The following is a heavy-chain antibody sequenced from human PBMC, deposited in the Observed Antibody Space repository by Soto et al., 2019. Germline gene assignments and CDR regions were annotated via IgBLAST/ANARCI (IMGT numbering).Heavy chain of an antibody. CDR2: INSDGSST. D-gene: IGHD6-13*01. J-gene: IGHJ3*02. CDR3: ARVDAPDSSWGTTDAFDI. V-gene: IGHV3-74*01. CDR1: GFTFSSYW. Sequence: GGSLRLSCAASGFTFSSYWMHWVRQAPGKGLVWVSRINSDGSSTSYADSVKGRFTISRDNAKNTLYLQMNSLRAEDEAVYYCARVDAPDSSWGTTDAFDIWGQGTMVTVSS.